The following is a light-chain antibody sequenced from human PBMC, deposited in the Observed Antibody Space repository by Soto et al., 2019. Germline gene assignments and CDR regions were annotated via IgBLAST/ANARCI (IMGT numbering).Light chain of an antibody. Sequence: IQMTQSPSTLSASVGDRVTITCRASQGISSALAWYQQKPGKAPNLLIYDASSLESGVPSRFSGSESGTDFTLTISSLRLEDFSTYYCQQYNTYPLPFGGGTTA. CDR1: QGISSA. CDR2: DAS. V-gene: IGKV1-13*02. J-gene: IGKJ4*01. CDR3: QQYNTYPLP.